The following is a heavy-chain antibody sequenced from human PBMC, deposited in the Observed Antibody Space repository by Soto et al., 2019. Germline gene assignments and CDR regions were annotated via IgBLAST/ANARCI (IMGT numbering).Heavy chain of an antibody. Sequence: PGESLKISCKGSGYSFTSYWIGLVRQMPGKGLEWMGIIYPGDSDTRYSPSFQGQVTISADKSISTAYLQWSSLKASDTAMYYCARHKDCSGGSCNAVGYYYGLDVWGQGTTVTVSS. J-gene: IGHJ6*02. D-gene: IGHD2-15*01. CDR3: ARHKDCSGGSCNAVGYYYGLDV. CDR1: GYSFTSYW. V-gene: IGHV5-51*01. CDR2: IYPGDSDT.